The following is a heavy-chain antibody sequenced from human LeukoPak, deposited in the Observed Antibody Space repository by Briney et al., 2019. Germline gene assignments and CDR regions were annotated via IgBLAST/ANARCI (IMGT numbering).Heavy chain of an antibody. V-gene: IGHV4-30-4*01. CDR1: GGSISSGDYY. CDR2: IYYSGST. Sequence: SQTLSLTCTVSGGSISSGDYYWSWIRQPPGKGLEWIGYIYYSGSTYYNPSLKSRVTISVDTSKNQFSLKLSSVTAADTAVYYCARVVYDILTGYYFPFPYFDYWGQGTLVTVSS. J-gene: IGHJ4*02. D-gene: IGHD3-9*01. CDR3: ARVVYDILTGYYFPFPYFDY.